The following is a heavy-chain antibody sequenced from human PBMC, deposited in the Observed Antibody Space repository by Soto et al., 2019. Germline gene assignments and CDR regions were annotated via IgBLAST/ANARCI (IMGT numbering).Heavy chain of an antibody. D-gene: IGHD1-26*01. CDR3: VSRYGGNLDH. J-gene: IGHJ4*01. Sequence: QVQLQESGPGLVKPSETLSLTCTVSGGSISSYYWSWIRQPPGKGLEWIGCICYSGSTNYNPSLRRPVTISVHQSKNQFTLKLSSGTASEMGVYYCVSRYGGNLDHWDHGTPVAVSS. V-gene: IGHV4-59*01. CDR2: ICYSGST. CDR1: GGSISSYY.